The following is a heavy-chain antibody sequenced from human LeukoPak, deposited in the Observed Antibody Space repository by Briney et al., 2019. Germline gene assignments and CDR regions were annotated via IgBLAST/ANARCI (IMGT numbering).Heavy chain of an antibody. CDR3: ARSYCSGGTCLNGFDP. Sequence: PSESLCLTCAASGCTISSYYWSWIRQPPGRGLEWIARIYTSGSTNYNPSLTSRVTMSVDTSKTQFSLNLTSVTAADTAVYYCARSYCSGGTCLNGFDPWGLGTLVTVSS. CDR2: IYTSGST. CDR1: GCTISSYY. D-gene: IGHD2-15*01. J-gene: IGHJ5*02. V-gene: IGHV4-4*07.